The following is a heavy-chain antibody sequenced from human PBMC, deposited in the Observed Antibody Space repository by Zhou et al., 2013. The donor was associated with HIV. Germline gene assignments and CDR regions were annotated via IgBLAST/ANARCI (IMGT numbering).Heavy chain of an antibody. CDR1: GGTFSSYA. J-gene: IGHJ4*02. D-gene: IGHD3-16*01. CDR3: ARRGNYGAIFDY. V-gene: IGHV1-69*05. Sequence: QVQLVQSGAEVKKPGSSVKVSCKASGGTFSSYAISWVRQAPGQGLEWMGGIIPIFGTANYAQKFQGRVTITTDESTSTAYMELSSLRSEDTAVYYCARRGNYGAIFDYWGQGTLGHRLL. CDR2: IIPIFGTA.